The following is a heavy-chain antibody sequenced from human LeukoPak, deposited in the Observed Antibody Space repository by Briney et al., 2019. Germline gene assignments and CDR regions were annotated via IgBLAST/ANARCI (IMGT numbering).Heavy chain of an antibody. J-gene: IGHJ6*02. CDR3: AKDLYSSSWYGSDYYYGMDV. D-gene: IGHD6-13*01. CDR2: IWYDGGNK. Sequence: GGSLRLSCATSGFTFSNFGMHWVRQAPGKGLDWVAVIWYDGGNKYYADSVKGRFTISRDNSKNTLYLQMNSLRAEDTAVYYCAKDLYSSSWYGSDYYYGMDVWGQGTTVTVSS. V-gene: IGHV3-30*02. CDR1: GFTFSNFG.